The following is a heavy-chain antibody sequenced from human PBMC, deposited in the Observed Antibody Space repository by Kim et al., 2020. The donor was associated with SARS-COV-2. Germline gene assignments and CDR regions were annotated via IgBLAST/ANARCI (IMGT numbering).Heavy chain of an antibody. CDR1: GGSISSYY. CDR2: IYYSGST. J-gene: IGHJ6*02. D-gene: IGHD6-13*01. CDR3: ARHGVAAPGLSVYYYGMDV. V-gene: IGHV4-59*08. Sequence: SETLSLTCTVSGGSISSYYWSWIRQPPGKGLEWIGYIYYSGSTNYNPSLKSRVTISVDTSKNQFSLKLSSVTAADTAVYYCARHGVAAPGLSVYYYGMDVWGQGTTVTVSS.